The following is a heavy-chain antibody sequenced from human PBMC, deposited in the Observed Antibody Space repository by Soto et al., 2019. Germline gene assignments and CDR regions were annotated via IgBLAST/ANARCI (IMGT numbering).Heavy chain of an antibody. D-gene: IGHD3-22*01. V-gene: IGHV3-48*02. Sequence: GGSLRLSCAASGFTFSSYSMNWVRQAPGKGLEWVSYISSSSSTIYYADSVKGRFTISRDNAKNSLYLQMNSLRDEDTAVYYCASPSSSYDSSGYPYYFDYWGQGTLVTVSS. CDR3: ASPSSSYDSSGYPYYFDY. J-gene: IGHJ4*02. CDR2: ISSSSSTI. CDR1: GFTFSSYS.